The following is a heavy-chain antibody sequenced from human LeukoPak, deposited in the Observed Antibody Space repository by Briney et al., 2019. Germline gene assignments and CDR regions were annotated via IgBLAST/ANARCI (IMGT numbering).Heavy chain of an antibody. Sequence: SETLSLTCTVSGGSISSYYWSWIRQPPGKGLEWIGYIYYSGSTNYNPSLKSRVTISVDTSKNQFSLKLSSVTAADTAVYYCARDIAMYNWNADYWGQGTLVTVSS. CDR3: ARDIAMYNWNADY. J-gene: IGHJ4*02. CDR1: GGSISSYY. CDR2: IYYSGST. V-gene: IGHV4-59*12. D-gene: IGHD1-20*01.